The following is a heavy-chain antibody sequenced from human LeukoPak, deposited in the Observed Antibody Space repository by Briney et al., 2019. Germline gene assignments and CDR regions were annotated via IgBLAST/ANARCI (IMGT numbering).Heavy chain of an antibody. CDR2: ISSSGSTI. D-gene: IGHD3-10*01. Sequence: PGGSLRLSCAASGFTFSDYYMSWIRQAPGKGLEWVPYISSSGSTIYYADSVKGRFTTSRDNAKNSLYLQMNSLRAEDAAVYYCARDLGYYYGSGSYSFFDYWGQGTLVTVSS. V-gene: IGHV3-11*01. J-gene: IGHJ4*02. CDR1: GFTFSDYY. CDR3: ARDLGYYYGSGSYSFFDY.